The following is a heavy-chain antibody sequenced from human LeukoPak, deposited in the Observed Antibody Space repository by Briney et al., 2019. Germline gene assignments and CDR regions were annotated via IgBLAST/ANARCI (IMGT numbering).Heavy chain of an antibody. CDR3: AXSGGHSFGLMDS. D-gene: IGHD5-18*01. Sequence: ASVKVSCKASGYTFNDYYMHWVRRAPGQAFEWMGWINPHSGDTKFAQKFHGRVTMTRDTSISTAYMELSSLKSDDTATYYCAXSGGHSFGLMDSWGQGTLVTVSS. V-gene: IGHV1-2*02. CDR2: INPHSGDT. J-gene: IGHJ4*02. CDR1: GYTFNDYY.